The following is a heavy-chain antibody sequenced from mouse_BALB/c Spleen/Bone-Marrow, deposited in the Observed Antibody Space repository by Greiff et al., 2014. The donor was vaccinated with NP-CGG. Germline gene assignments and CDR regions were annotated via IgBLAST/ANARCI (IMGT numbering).Heavy chain of an antibody. Sequence: VQLKQSGAELVKPGASVKLSCTAFGFNIKDNYMHWVKQRPEQGLEWVGRIDPANGNTKDDPKFQGKATITADTSSNTAYLQLSSLTSEDTAVYYCAIYYYGSSGFAYWGQGTLVTVSA. CDR3: AIYYYGSSGFAY. V-gene: IGHV14-3*02. CDR1: GFNIKDNY. CDR2: IDPANGNT. D-gene: IGHD1-1*01. J-gene: IGHJ3*01.